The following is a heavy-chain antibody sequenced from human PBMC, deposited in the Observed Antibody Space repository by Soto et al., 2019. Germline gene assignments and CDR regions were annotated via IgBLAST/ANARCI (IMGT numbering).Heavy chain of an antibody. J-gene: IGHJ3*02. D-gene: IGHD2-15*01. Sequence: EVQLVESGGGLVKPGGSLRLSCAASGFTFSSYGMNWVRQAPGKGLEWVSSISTSTSYIYYADSVKGRFTISRDNAKNSVYLQMNSVRAEDTAVYYCARLYCRGGSCYSGDAFDIWGQGTMVTVSS. CDR3: ARLYCRGGSCYSGDAFDI. CDR1: GFTFSSYG. CDR2: ISTSTSYI. V-gene: IGHV3-21*01.